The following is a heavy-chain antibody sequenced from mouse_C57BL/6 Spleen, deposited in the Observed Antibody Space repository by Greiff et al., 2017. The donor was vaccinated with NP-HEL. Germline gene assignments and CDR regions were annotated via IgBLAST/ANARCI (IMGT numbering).Heavy chain of an antibody. D-gene: IGHD2-1*01. CDR1: GYTFTDYY. V-gene: IGHV1-19*01. J-gene: IGHJ1*03. Sequence: EVQLQQSGPVLVKPGASVKMSCKASGYTFTDYYMNWVKQSHGKSLEWIGVINPYNGGTSYNQKFKGKATLTVDKSSSTAYMELNSLTSEDSAVYYCARGGNSWYFDVWGTGTTVTVSS. CDR2: INPYNGGT. CDR3: ARGGNSWYFDV.